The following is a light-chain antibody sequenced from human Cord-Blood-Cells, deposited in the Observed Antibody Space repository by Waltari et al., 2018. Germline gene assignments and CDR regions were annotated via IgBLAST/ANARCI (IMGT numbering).Light chain of an antibody. CDR3: SSYTSSSTL. CDR2: EVI. V-gene: IGLV2-14*01. Sequence: QSALTQPASVYGSPGQSITISCTGTSSDVVRYNNVSWYQQHPGKAPKLMIYEVINRPTGVSNRFSGSKSGNTASLTISGLQAEDEADYYCSSYTSSSTLFGGGTKLTVL. J-gene: IGLJ3*02. CDR1: SSDVVRYNN.